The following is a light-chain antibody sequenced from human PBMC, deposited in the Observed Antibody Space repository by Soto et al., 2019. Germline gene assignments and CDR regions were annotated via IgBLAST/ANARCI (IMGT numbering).Light chain of an antibody. V-gene: IGKV3-15*01. CDR1: QNVGRN. Sequence: EIVMTQSPDTLSVSPGERATLSCRASQNVGRNVAWYQQRPGQAPRLLIHGTSTRSDDIPARFSGSVSGTEFTLTINSLQPEDFVIYYCQQYNNWPPMSTFGKGTKLE. CDR2: GTS. J-gene: IGKJ2*01. CDR3: QQYNNWPPMST.